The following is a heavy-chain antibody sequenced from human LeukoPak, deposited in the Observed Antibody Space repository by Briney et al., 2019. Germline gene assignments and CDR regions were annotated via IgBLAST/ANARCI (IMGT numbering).Heavy chain of an antibody. CDR1: GFTFSSYW. V-gene: IGHV3-74*01. CDR3: ARDRPRGYSYGSNWFDP. CDR2: INSDGSST. Sequence: GGSLRLSCAASGFTFSSYWMHWVRQAPGKGLVWVSRINSDGSSTIYADSVKGRFTISRDNAKNTLYLQMNSLRAEDTAVYYCARDRPRGYSYGSNWFDPWGQGTLVTVSS. J-gene: IGHJ5*02. D-gene: IGHD5-18*01.